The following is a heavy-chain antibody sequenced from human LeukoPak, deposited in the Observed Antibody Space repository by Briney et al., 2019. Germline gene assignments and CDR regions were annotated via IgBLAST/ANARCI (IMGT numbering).Heavy chain of an antibody. V-gene: IGHV5-51*01. Sequence: GESQKISCKGSGYNFTSYWIGWVRQMPGKGLEWMGIIYPGDSDTRYSPSFQGQVTISADKSISTAYLQWSSLKASDTAMYYCARPVTIYGDYSDAFDIWGQGTMVTVSS. CDR3: ARPVTIYGDYSDAFDI. CDR2: IYPGDSDT. CDR1: GYNFTSYW. J-gene: IGHJ3*02. D-gene: IGHD4-17*01.